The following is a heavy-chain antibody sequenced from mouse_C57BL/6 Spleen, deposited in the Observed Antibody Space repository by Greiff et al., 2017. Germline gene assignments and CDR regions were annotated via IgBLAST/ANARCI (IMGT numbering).Heavy chain of an antibody. Sequence: QVQLQQSGAELVRPGTSVKVSCKASGYAFTNYLIEWVKQRPGQGLEWIGVINPGSGGTNYNEKFKGKATLTADKSSSTAYMQLSSLTSEDSAVYYCTAYYINFDCDYWGQGTTLTVSS. CDR3: TAYYINFDCDY. CDR2: INPGSGGT. V-gene: IGHV1-54*01. D-gene: IGHD2-5*01. J-gene: IGHJ2*01. CDR1: GYAFTNYL.